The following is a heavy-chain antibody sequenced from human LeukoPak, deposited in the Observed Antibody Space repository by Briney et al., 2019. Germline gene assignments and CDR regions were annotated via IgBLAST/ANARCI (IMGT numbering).Heavy chain of an antibody. V-gene: IGHV3-64D*06. D-gene: IGHD3-10*01. Sequence: PGGSLRLSCSASGFTFRTYAMHWVRQAPGKGLEYVSAISSNGASTYYADSVKGRFTISRDNSRNTVYLQMSSLRADDTAVYYCVKDWFGDFWGQGTLVTVSS. J-gene: IGHJ4*02. CDR3: VKDWFGDF. CDR2: ISSNGAST. CDR1: GFTFRTYA.